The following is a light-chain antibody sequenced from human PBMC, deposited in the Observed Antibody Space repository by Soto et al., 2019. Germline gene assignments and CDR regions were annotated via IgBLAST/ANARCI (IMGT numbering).Light chain of an antibody. Sequence: EIVLTQSPGTLSLSPGESATLSCRASQSVSSSYLAWYQQKPGQAPRQLIYGASTRATGIPDRFSGSGYGTDFTLTITRLEPEDFAVYYCQHYRTSFGGGTRVEIK. V-gene: IGKV3-20*01. J-gene: IGKJ4*01. CDR1: QSVSSSY. CDR3: QHYRTS. CDR2: GAS.